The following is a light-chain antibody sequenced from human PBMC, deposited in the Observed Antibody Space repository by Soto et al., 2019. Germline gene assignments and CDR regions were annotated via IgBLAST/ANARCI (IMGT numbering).Light chain of an antibody. CDR2: GAS. J-gene: IGKJ1*01. CDR1: QSVSSN. V-gene: IGKV3-20*01. Sequence: EIVMTQSPATLSVSPWERATLSCRASQSVSSNLAWYQQKPGQAPRLLIYGASNRATGIPDRFSGSGSGTDFTLTISRLEPEDFAVYYCQQYGRSGTFGQGTKVDIK. CDR3: QQYGRSGT.